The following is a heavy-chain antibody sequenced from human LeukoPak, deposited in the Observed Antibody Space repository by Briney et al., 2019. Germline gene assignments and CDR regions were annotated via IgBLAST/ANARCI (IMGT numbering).Heavy chain of an antibody. CDR3: ARVVGSGGSGGYFSLSYYYCYMDV. CDR2: INPNSGGT. D-gene: IGHD3-10*01. CDR1: GYTFTGYY. Sequence: ASVKVSCKASGYTFTGYYMHWVRQAPGQGLEWMGWINPNSGGTNYAQKFQGRVTMTRNTSISTAYMELSSLRSEDTAVYYCARVVGSGGSGGYFSLSYYYCYMDVWGKGTTVTISS. J-gene: IGHJ6*03. V-gene: IGHV1-2*02.